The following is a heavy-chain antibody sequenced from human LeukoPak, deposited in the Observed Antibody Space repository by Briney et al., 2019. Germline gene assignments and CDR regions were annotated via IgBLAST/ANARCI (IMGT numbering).Heavy chain of an antibody. CDR1: GGSLSGYY. CDR3: VSPRRFSYGYFDY. J-gene: IGHJ4*02. D-gene: IGHD5-18*01. CDR2: IYYSKNT. V-gene: IGHV4-34*01. Sequence: SETLSLTCALYGGSLSGYYWSWIRQPPGKGLEWIGSIYYSKNTYYNPSLKSRVTISADTSKNQFSLTLGSVSATDTAVYYCVSPRRFSYGYFDYWGQGTLVTVSS.